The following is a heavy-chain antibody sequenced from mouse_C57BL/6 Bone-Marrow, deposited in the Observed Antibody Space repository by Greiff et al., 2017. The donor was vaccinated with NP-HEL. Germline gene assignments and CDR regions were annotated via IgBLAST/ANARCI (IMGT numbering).Heavy chain of an antibody. CDR3: ARSMFRGAWFAY. D-gene: IGHD2-2*01. Sequence: VQLQESGAELVKPGASVKMSCKASGYTFTSYWITWVKQRPGQGLEWIGDIYPGSGSTNYNEKFKSKATLTVDTSSSTAYMQLSSLTSEDSAVYYCARSMFRGAWFAYWGQGTLVTVSA. V-gene: IGHV1-55*01. J-gene: IGHJ3*01. CDR2: IYPGSGST. CDR1: GYTFTSYW.